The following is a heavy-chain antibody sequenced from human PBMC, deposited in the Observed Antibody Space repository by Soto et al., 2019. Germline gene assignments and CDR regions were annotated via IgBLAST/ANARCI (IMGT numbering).Heavy chain of an antibody. CDR3: ASAAVTGTAGLDF. CDR1: GFTFTSSA. J-gene: IGHJ4*02. Sequence: ASVKVSCKASGFTFTSSAVQWVRQAPGQGLEWMGWINPNSGGTKSAEKFQGRVTMTRDTSISTAYMELSRLTSDDTAVYYCASAAVTGTAGLDFWGQGTQVTVSS. CDR2: INPNSGGT. V-gene: IGHV1-2*02. D-gene: IGHD6-19*01.